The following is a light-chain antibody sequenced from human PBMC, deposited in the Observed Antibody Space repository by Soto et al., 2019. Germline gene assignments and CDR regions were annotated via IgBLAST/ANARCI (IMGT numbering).Light chain of an antibody. CDR1: QSVRSSY. CDR2: GAS. J-gene: IGKJ1*01. V-gene: IGKV3-20*01. Sequence: DIVLTQSPGTLSLSPGERATLSCRASQSVRSSYLAWYQQRPGQAPRLLIYGASSRATGISDRFSGSGSGTDFTLTISGLEPEDFAVYYCQQYGSTPRTFGQGTKVEIK. CDR3: QQYGSTPRT.